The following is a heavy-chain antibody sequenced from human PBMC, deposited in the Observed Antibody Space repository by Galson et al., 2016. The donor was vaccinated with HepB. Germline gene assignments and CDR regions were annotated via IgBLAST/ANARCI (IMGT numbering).Heavy chain of an antibody. D-gene: IGHD2-21*02. Sequence: LRLSCAASGFTFSRYGAHWVRQAPGKGLEWVAVISYDGGDKHYADSVKGRFTVSRDNSKNTLFLQMNSLRVEDTAVYYCAKLDCGRDCPRDDWGQGTQVTVS. CDR1: GFTFSRYG. V-gene: IGHV3-30*19. CDR3: AKLDCGRDCPRDD. CDR2: ISYDGGDK. J-gene: IGHJ4*02.